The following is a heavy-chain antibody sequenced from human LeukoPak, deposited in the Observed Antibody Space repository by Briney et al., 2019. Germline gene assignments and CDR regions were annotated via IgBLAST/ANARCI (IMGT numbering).Heavy chain of an antibody. CDR3: ASRAYDFWSGSREDIDY. CDR2: INHSGST. Sequence: ASETLSLTCAVYGGSFSGYYWSWIRQPPGKGLEWIGEINHSGSTNYNPSLKSRVTISVDTSKNQFSLKLSSVTAADTAVYYCASRAYDFWSGSREDIDYWGQGTLVTVSS. D-gene: IGHD3-3*01. V-gene: IGHV4-34*01. J-gene: IGHJ4*02. CDR1: GGSFSGYY.